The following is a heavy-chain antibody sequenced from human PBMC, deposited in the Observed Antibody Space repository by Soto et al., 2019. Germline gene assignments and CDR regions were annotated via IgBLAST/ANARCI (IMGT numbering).Heavy chain of an antibody. D-gene: IGHD2-8*01. CDR2: ISAYNGNT. Sequence: QVQLVQSGAEVKKPGASVKVSCKASGYTFTSYGFTWVRQAPGQGLEWMGWISAYNGNTNYEQKLQGRVTMTTDTITSKAYMELRSLHSDDTAVYYCARVGHCTSGLFYSGPHAFDSWGPGTKATVSS. CDR1: GYTFTSYG. CDR3: ARVGHCTSGLFYSGPHAFDS. J-gene: IGHJ3*02. V-gene: IGHV1-18*04.